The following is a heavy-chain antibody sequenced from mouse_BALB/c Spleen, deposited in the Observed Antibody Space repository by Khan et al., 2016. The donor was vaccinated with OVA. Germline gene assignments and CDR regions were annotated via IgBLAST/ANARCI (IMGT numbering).Heavy chain of an antibody. J-gene: IGHJ2*01. CDR3: ARLEEI. CDR2: IWAGGST. V-gene: IGHV2-9*02. CDR1: GFSFTSSG. Sequence: QVRLQQSGPGLVAPSQSLSIPCPVSGFSFTSSGVHWVRQPPGKGLEWLGVIWAGGSTNYNSALMSRLSISKDNSKSQVFLKMNSLQTEDTARYYCARLEEIWGQGTTLTVSS.